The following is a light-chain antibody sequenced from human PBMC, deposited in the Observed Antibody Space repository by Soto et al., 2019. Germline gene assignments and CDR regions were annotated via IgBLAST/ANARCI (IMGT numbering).Light chain of an antibody. CDR2: DVS. CDR3: SSFTGSNYV. V-gene: IGLV2-14*03. Sequence: SALTQPASVSGSPGQSITISWTGTNSDVGGYNFVSWYQQYPGKAPKLMICDVSNRPSGVSNRFSGSKSGNTASLTISGLQAEDEADYYCSSFTGSNYVFGTGTKVTVL. J-gene: IGLJ1*01. CDR1: NSDVGGYNF.